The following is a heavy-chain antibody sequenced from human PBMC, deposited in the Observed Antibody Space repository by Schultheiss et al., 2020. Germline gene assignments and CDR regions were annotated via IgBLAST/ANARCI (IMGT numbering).Heavy chain of an antibody. Sequence: SETLFLTCTVSGGSISSSSYYWGWIRQPPGKGLEWIGSIYYSGSTYYNPSLKSRVTISVDTSKNQFSLKLSSVTAADTAVYYCARDRGWELLFYYFDYWGQGTLVTVSS. CDR3: ARDRGWELLFYYFDY. J-gene: IGHJ4*02. CDR1: GGSISSSSYY. D-gene: IGHD1-26*01. V-gene: IGHV4-39*02. CDR2: IYYSGST.